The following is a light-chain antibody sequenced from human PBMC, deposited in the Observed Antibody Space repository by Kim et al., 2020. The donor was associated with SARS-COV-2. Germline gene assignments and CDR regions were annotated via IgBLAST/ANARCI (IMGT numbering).Light chain of an antibody. CDR2: YDS. J-gene: IGLJ2*01. V-gene: IGLV3-21*04. CDR1: NIGSKT. CDR3: QVWDSSSDHVV. Sequence: ATGKKARIACGRNNIGSKTVHWYQQKPGQAPVLVIYYDSDRPSGIPERFSGSNSGNTATLTISRVEAGDEADYFCQVWDSSSDHVVFGGGTQLTVL.